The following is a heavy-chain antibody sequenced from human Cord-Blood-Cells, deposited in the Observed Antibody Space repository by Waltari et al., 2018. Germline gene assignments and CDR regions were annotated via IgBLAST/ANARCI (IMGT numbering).Heavy chain of an antibody. Sequence: EVQLVESGGGLVQPGRSLRLSCTASGFTFGDYAMSWVRQAPGKGLEGVGFIRSKAYGGTTEYAASVKGRFTISRDDSKSIAYLQMNSLKTEDTAVYYCTRDFSYYYDSSGYYYFDYWGQGTLVTVSS. CDR1: GFTFGDYA. D-gene: IGHD3-22*01. J-gene: IGHJ4*02. CDR3: TRDFSYYYDSSGYYYFDY. CDR2: IRSKAYGGTT. V-gene: IGHV3-49*04.